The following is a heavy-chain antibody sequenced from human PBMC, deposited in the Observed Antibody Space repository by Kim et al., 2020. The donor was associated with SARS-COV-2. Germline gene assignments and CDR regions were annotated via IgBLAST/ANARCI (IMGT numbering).Heavy chain of an antibody. V-gene: IGHV1-69*13. Sequence: SVKVSCKASGGTFSSYAISWVRQAPGQGLEWMGGIIPIFGTANYAQKFQGRVTITADESTSTAYMELSSLRSEDTAVYYCARECTVVPAAGATESWFDPWGQGTLVTVSS. CDR2: IIPIFGTA. D-gene: IGHD2-2*01. CDR3: ARECTVVPAAGATESWFDP. CDR1: GGTFSSYA. J-gene: IGHJ5*02.